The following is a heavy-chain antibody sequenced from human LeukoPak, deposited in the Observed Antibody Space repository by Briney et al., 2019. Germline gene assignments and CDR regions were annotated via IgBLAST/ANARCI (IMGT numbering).Heavy chain of an antibody. CDR2: IWYDGSNK. D-gene: IGHD6-19*01. CDR3: ARHYMSGWADY. J-gene: IGHJ4*02. V-gene: IGHV3-33*08. CDR1: GFTFSSYG. Sequence: GVSLRLSCAASGFTFSSYGMHRVRQAPGKGLEWVAVIWYDGSNKNYADSVKGRFTISRDNSKNTLYLQMNSLRAEDTAVYYCARHYMSGWADYWGQGTLVTVSS.